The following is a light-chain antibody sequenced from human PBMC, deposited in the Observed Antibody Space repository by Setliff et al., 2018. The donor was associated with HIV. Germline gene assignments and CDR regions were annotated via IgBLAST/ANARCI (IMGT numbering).Light chain of an antibody. CDR3: GTWDSSLSAGV. V-gene: IGLV1-51*01. CDR2: DNN. Sequence: QSALTQPPSVSAAPGQKVTVSCSGSGSNIGNNYVSWYQQLPGTAPKLLIYDNNKRPSGIPDRFSASKSGTSATLGITGLQTGDEADYYCGTWDSSLSAGVFGGGTKVTVL. J-gene: IGLJ3*02. CDR1: GSNIGNNY.